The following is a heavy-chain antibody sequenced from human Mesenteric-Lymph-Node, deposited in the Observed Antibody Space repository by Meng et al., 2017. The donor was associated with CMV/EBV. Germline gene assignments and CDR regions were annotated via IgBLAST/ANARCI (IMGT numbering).Heavy chain of an antibody. CDR2: ISSSSSYI. CDR1: GFTFSSYS. Sequence: GEALMISCAASGFTFSSYSMNWVRQAPGKGLEWVSSISSSSSYIYYADSVKGRFTISRDNAKNSLYLQMNSLRAEDTAVYYCARLGYCSSTSCPLDYWGQGTLVTVSS. D-gene: IGHD2-2*01. CDR3: ARLGYCSSTSCPLDY. J-gene: IGHJ4*02. V-gene: IGHV3-21*01.